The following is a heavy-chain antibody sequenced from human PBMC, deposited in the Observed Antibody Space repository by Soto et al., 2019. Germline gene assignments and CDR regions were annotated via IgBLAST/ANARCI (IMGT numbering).Heavy chain of an antibody. V-gene: IGHV3-23*01. CDR3: ANYRVDFGDGGGLDC. CDR1: GFTFSSYA. Sequence: EVQLLESGGGLVQPGGSLRLSCAASGFTFSSYAMTWVRQAPGKGLEWVSAISGSGTNRYYADSVKGRFTISRDNSKNTLYLQITSLRAEDTDVSCCANYRVDFGDGGGLDCWGQGTLVTLSS. CDR2: ISGSGTNR. D-gene: IGHD4-17*01. J-gene: IGHJ4*02.